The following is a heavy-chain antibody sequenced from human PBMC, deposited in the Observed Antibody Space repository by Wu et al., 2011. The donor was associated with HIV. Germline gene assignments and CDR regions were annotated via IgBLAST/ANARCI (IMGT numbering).Heavy chain of an antibody. Sequence: QVQLVQSGAEVKKPGSSVKVSCKASGGTFNSYVISWVRQAPGQGLEWMGGIIPIFTTVNYAQKFQGRVTITTDESTSTAYMELSSLRSEDTAMYYCARDFGGDEDSWGQGTLVTVSS. V-gene: IGHV1-69*05. CDR3: ARDFGGDEDS. J-gene: IGHJ4*02. D-gene: IGHD2-21*01. CDR2: IIPIFTTV. CDR1: GGTFNSYV.